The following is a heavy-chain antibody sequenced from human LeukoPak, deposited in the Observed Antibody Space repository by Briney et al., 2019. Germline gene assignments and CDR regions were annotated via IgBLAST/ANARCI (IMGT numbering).Heavy chain of an antibody. D-gene: IGHD3-10*01. V-gene: IGHV1-46*01. Sequence: ASVKVSCKASGYTFTTYYMPWMRQAPGQGPEWMGIINPRGGSTDYAQKFQGRVTMTRDTSTSTVYMELSSLRSEDTAVYFCARGPRITIIRGGQWYCYMDVWGKGTTVTISS. CDR1: GYTFTTYY. CDR3: ARGPRITIIRGGQWYCYMDV. CDR2: INPRGGST. J-gene: IGHJ6*03.